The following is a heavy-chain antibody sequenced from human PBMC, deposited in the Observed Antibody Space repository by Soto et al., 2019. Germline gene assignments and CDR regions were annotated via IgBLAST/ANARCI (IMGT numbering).Heavy chain of an antibody. CDR1: GGSISSYY. V-gene: IGHV4-59*01. J-gene: IGHJ4*02. D-gene: IGHD3-16*01. Sequence: SETLSLTCTVSGGSISSYYWSWIRQPAGKGLEWIGYIYYSGSTNYNPSLKSRVTISVDTSKNQFSLKLSSVTAADTAVYYCAGIMKYYFDYWGQGTLVAVSS. CDR2: IYYSGST. CDR3: AGIMKYYFDY.